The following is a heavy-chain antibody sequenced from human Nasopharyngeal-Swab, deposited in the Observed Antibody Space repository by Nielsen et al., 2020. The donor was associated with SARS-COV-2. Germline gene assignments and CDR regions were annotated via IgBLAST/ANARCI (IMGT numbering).Heavy chain of an antibody. CDR3: ARVSREIEYNNSLYYYYYYMDV. Sequence: VRQAPGQGLEWMGWISAYNGNTNYAQKLQGRVTMTTDTSTSTAYMELRSLRSDDTAVYYCARVSREIEYNNSLYYYYYYMDVWGKGTTVTVSS. CDR2: ISAYNGNT. D-gene: IGHD6-6*01. V-gene: IGHV1-18*01. J-gene: IGHJ6*03.